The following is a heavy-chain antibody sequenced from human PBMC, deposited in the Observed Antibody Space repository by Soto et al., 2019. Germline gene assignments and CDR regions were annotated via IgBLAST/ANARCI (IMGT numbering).Heavy chain of an antibody. D-gene: IGHD3-3*01. V-gene: IGHV1-69*13. CDR1: GGTLNNYA. J-gene: IGHJ4*02. CDR2: ILPVSAPP. CDR3: ATDSNYDVSNSF. Sequence: ASVKVSCKASGGTLNNYAINWVRQAPGQGLEWMGGILPVSAPPDYAQKFQGRVSITADHSTSTVYMELSRLKSDDTAVYFCATDSNYDVSNSFWGQGTLVTVSS.